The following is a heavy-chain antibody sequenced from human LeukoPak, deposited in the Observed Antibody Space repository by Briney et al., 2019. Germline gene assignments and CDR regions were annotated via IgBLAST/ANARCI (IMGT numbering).Heavy chain of an antibody. V-gene: IGHV1-2*04. J-gene: IGHJ4*02. CDR3: ARDPNSSSWYNPLYYFDY. CDR1: GYTFTGYY. CDR2: INPNSGGT. D-gene: IGHD6-13*01. Sequence: ASVKVSCKASGYTFTGYYMHWVRQAPGQGLEWMGWINPNSGGTNYAQKFQGWVTMTRDTSISTAYMELSRLRSDDTAVYYCARDPNSSSWYNPLYYFDYWGQGTLVTVSS.